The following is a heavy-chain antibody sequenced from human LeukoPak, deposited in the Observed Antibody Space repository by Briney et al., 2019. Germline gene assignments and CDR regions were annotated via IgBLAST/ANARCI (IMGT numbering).Heavy chain of an antibody. Sequence: PSETLSLTCAVSGYSISSGYYWGWIRQPPGKGLEWIGSIYHSGSTYYNPSLKSRVTISVDTSKNQFSLKLSSVTAADTAVHYCARATVTTCYFDYWGQGTLVTVSS. D-gene: IGHD4-17*01. CDR3: ARATVTTCYFDY. CDR1: GYSISSGYY. J-gene: IGHJ4*02. V-gene: IGHV4-38-2*01. CDR2: IYHSGST.